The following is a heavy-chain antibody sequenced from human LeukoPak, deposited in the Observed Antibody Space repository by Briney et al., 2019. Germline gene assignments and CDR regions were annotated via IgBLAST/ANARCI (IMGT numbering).Heavy chain of an antibody. CDR1: GFTFSDYT. D-gene: IGHD3-10*01. V-gene: IGHV3-11*01. CDR3: ASGVILTLFDY. CDR2: ISSSGRTT. J-gene: IGHJ4*02. Sequence: GGSLRLSCAASGFTFSDYTMAWIRHAPGKGLERVAHISSSGRTTHYADSVKGRFTISRDNAKNSLSLQMSSLRAEDTAVYYCASGVILTLFDYWGLGTLVTVSS.